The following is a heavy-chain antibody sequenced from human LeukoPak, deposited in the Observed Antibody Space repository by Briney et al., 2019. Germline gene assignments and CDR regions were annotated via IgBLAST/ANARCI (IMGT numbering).Heavy chain of an antibody. CDR2: ISYDGSNK. D-gene: IGHD6-13*01. CDR3: ARDPTSSSWYGTLHYFDY. Sequence: GGSLRLSCAASGFTFSSYAMHWVRQAPGKGLEWVAVISYDGSNKYYADSVKGRFTISRDNSKNTLYLQMNSLRAEDTAVYYCARDPTSSSWYGTLHYFDYWGQGTLVTVSS. J-gene: IGHJ4*02. V-gene: IGHV3-30-3*01. CDR1: GFTFSSYA.